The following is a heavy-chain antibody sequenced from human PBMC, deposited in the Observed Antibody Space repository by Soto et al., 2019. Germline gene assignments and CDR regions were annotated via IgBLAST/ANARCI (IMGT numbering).Heavy chain of an antibody. J-gene: IGHJ3*02. V-gene: IGHV1-18*01. CDR2: ISAHNGNT. CDR3: ARDWQYYYDSSGYSPNHDAFDI. Sequence: ASVKVSCKASGYTFTSYGISWVRQAPGQGLEWMGWISAHNGNTNYAQKLQGRVTMTTDTSTSTAYVELRSLRSDDTAVYYCARDWQYYYDSSGYSPNHDAFDIWGQGTMVTVSS. D-gene: IGHD3-22*01. CDR1: GYTFTSYG.